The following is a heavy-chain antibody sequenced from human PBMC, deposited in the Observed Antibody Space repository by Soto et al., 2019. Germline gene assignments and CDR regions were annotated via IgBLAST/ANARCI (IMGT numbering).Heavy chain of an antibody. V-gene: IGHV3-21*01. CDR3: ARDTYCSSTSCYHAFDI. CDR2: ISSSSSYI. CDR1: GFTFSSYS. Sequence: GGSLRLSCAASGFTFSSYSMNWVRQAPGKGLEWVSSISSSSSYIYYADSVKGRFTISRDNAKNSLYLQMNSLRAEDTAVYYCARDTYCSSTSCYHAFDIWGQGTMVTVSS. J-gene: IGHJ3*02. D-gene: IGHD2-2*01.